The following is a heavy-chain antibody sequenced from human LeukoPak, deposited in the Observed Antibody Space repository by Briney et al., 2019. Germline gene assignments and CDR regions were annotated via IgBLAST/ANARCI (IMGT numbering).Heavy chain of an antibody. CDR2: IIPILGIA. D-gene: IGHD2-2*01. V-gene: IGHV1-69*04. J-gene: IGHJ6*02. Sequence: SVKVSCKASGGTFSSYAISWVRQAPGQGLEWMGRIIPILGIANYAQKFQGRVTITADKSTSTAYMELSSLRSEDTAVYYCARDGPAEVVPAAKRLTENYYYYGMDVWGQGTTVTVSS. CDR1: GGTFSSYA. CDR3: ARDGPAEVVPAAKRLTENYYYYGMDV.